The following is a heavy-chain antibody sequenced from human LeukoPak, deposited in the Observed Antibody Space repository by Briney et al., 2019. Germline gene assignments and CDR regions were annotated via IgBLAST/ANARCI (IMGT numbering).Heavy chain of an antibody. J-gene: IGHJ4*02. CDR3: ARGHSSGYYLDY. CDR2: INHSGST. V-gene: IGHV4-34*01. Sequence: SETLSLPCAVYGGSFSGYCWSWIRQPPGKGLEWIGEINHSGSTNYNPSLKSRVTISVDTSKNQLSLKLSSVTAADTAVYYCARGHSSGYYLDYWGQGTLVTVSS. CDR1: GGSFSGYC. D-gene: IGHD3-22*01.